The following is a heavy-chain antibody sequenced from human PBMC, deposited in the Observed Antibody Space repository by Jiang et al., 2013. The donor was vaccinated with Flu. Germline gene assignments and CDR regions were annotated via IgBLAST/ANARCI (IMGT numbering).Heavy chain of an antibody. J-gene: IGHJ6*02. CDR1: GYTFTGYY. CDR3: ARGHYGDYSYYYYGMDV. D-gene: IGHD4-17*01. Sequence: GAEVKKPGASVKVSCKASGYTFTGYYMHWVRQAPGQGLEWMGWINPNSGGTNYAQKFQGWVTMTRDTSISTAYMELSRLRSDDTAVYYCARGHYGDYSYYYYGMDVWGQGTTVTVSS. CDR2: INPNSGGT. V-gene: IGHV1-2*04.